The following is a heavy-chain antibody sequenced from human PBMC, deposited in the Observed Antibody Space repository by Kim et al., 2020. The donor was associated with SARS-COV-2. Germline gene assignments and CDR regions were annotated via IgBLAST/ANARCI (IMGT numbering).Heavy chain of an antibody. D-gene: IGHD1-26*01. V-gene: IGHV3-11*04. Sequence: DSGKGRFTVSRDNAQNTFFLQMDSLRAEDTAVYYCARDGHASGRAGGFDHWGQGTLVTVSS. J-gene: IGHJ4*02. CDR3: ARDGHASGRAGGFDH.